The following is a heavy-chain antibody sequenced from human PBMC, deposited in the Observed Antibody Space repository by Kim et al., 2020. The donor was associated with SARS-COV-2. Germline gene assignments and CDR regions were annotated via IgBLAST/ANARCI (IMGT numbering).Heavy chain of an antibody. V-gene: IGHV4-59*01. CDR3: ARVVIFGVVPDV. D-gene: IGHD3-3*01. J-gene: IGHJ6*02. Sequence: NYNPSLWSRVTISVATSKDQFALKLSSVTAADTAVYYCARVVIFGVVPDVWGQGTTVTVSS.